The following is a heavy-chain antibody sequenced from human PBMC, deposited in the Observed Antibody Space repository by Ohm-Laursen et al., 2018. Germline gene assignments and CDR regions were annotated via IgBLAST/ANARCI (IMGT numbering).Heavy chain of an antibody. CDR2: VRPSGNTV. Sequence: GSLRLSCTASGFIFSNFEMNWVRQAPGKGLEWVSFVRPSGNTVYHADSVKGRFTISRDNAKNSLYLQMNSLRAEDTAVYYCARDDYWGQGTLVTVSS. CDR3: ARDDY. V-gene: IGHV3-48*03. CDR1: GFIFSNFE. J-gene: IGHJ4*02.